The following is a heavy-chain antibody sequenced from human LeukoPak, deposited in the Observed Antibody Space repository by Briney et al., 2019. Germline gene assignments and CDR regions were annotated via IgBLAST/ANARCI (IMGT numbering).Heavy chain of an antibody. Sequence: SETLSLTCAVYGGSFSGYYWSWIRQPAGKGLEWIGRIYTSGTTNYNPSLKSRVTISIDTSKNQFSLKLSSVTAADTAVYYCARGLWFGDENPPYFDYWGQGTLVTVSS. CDR3: ARGLWFGDENPPYFDY. V-gene: IGHV4-59*10. D-gene: IGHD3-10*01. J-gene: IGHJ4*02. CDR1: GGSFSGYY. CDR2: IYTSGTT.